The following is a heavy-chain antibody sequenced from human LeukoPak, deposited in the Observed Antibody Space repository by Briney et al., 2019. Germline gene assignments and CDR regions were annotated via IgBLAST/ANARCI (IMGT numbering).Heavy chain of an antibody. CDR3: AKQTHYYDSSGYPN. V-gene: IGHV3-33*06. J-gene: IGHJ4*02. CDR2: IWYDGSNK. CDR1: GFTFSSYG. Sequence: GGSLRLSCAASGFTFSSYGMHWVRQAPGKGLEWVAVIWYDGSNKYYADSVKGRFTISRDNSKNTLYLQMNSLRAEDTAVYYCAKQTHYYDSSGYPNWGQGTLVTVSS. D-gene: IGHD3-22*01.